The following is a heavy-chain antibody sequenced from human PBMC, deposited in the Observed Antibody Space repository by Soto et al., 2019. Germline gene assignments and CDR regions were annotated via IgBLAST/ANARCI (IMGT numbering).Heavy chain of an antibody. Sequence: QVQLVQSGAEVKKPGASVKVSCKASGYSFSSNAITWVRQAPGQGLEWMGWISTYSGDTNYAQNFQGRVTMTTDTSTKTAYMELRSLRSDDTAVYYCARVWGSYHAPSGGAGFDRWGQGTLVTVSS. CDR2: ISTYSGDT. V-gene: IGHV1-18*01. D-gene: IGHD3-16*02. CDR1: GYSFSSNA. CDR3: ARVWGSYHAPSGGAGFDR. J-gene: IGHJ5*02.